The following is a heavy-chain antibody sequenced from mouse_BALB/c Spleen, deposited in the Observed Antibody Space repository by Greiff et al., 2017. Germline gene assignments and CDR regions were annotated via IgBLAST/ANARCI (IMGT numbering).Heavy chain of an antibody. J-gene: IGHJ4*01. V-gene: IGHV1S29*02. CDR3: AREAITTNYAMDY. Sequence: VQLQQSGPELVKPGASVKISCKASGYTFTDYNMHWVKQSHGKSLEWIAYIYPYNGVTGYNQKFKSKATLTVDNSSSTAYMELRSLTSEDSAVYYCAREAITTNYAMDYWGQGTSVTVSS. D-gene: IGHD2-4*01. CDR1: GYTFTDYN. CDR2: IYPYNGVT.